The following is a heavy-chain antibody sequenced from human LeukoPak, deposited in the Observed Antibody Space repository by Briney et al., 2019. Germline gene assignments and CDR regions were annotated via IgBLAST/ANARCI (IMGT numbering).Heavy chain of an antibody. Sequence: PSETLSLTRTVSGGSISNYYWSWIGHPQGKGLEWIGNIYYSGSTNYNPSLKSRVTISVDTSKNQFSLKLSSVTAADTAVYYCARVRIVGSSRDYGMDVWGQGTTVTVSS. J-gene: IGHJ6*02. D-gene: IGHD1-26*01. V-gene: IGHV4-59*01. CDR3: ARVRIVGSSRDYGMDV. CDR2: IYYSGST. CDR1: GGSISNYY.